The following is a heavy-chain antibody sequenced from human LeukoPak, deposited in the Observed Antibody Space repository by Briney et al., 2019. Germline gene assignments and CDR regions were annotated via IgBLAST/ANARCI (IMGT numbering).Heavy chain of an antibody. V-gene: IGHV3-23*01. Sequence: GGSLRLSCAASGFTFSSYAMHWVRQAPGKGLEWVSTISGNGGDTYYADSVKGRFTISRDNSKNTLYLQMNSLRADDTAIYYCAKGAYHDDWGQGTLVTVSS. J-gene: IGHJ4*02. CDR2: ISGNGGDT. D-gene: IGHD3-3*01. CDR3: AKGAYHDD. CDR1: GFTFSSYA.